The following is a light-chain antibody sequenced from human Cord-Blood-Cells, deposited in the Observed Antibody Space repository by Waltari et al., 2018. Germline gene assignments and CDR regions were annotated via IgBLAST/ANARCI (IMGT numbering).Light chain of an antibody. J-gene: IGKJ4*01. V-gene: IGKV2-28*01. CDR2: LGS. CDR3: MQALQTPLT. Sequence: DIVLTQSPLSLPVTPGEPASISCRPSQSLLHSNGYNYLDLYLQKPGQSPQLLIYLGSNRASGVPDRFSGSGSGTDFTLKISRVEAEDVGVYYCMQALQTPLTFGGGTKVEIK. CDR1: QSLLHSNGYNY.